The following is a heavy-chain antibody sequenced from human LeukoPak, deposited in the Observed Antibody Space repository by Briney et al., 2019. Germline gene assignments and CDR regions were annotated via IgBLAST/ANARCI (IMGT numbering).Heavy chain of an antibody. V-gene: IGHV1-58*01. D-gene: IGHD3-22*01. CDR3: ARVDSSGYYYRY. J-gene: IGHJ4*02. CDR1: GFTFTSSA. CDR2: IVVGSGNT. Sequence: ASVKVSCKASGFTFTSSAVQWVRQARGQRLEWIGWIVVGSGNTNYAQKFQERVTITRDMSTSTAYMELSSLRSEDTAVYYCARVDSSGYYYRYWGQGTLVTVSS.